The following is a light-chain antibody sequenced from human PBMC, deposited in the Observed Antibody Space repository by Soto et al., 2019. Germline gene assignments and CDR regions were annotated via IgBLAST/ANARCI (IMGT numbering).Light chain of an antibody. CDR1: QGISSY. Sequence: DIQMTQSPSSLSASVGDRVTITCRASQGISSYLAWCQQKPGRAPKLLIYTASTLQSGVPSRFSGSGSGTDFTLTISSLQPEDFATYYCQQLKSYPLTFGGGTKVDIK. CDR3: QQLKSYPLT. V-gene: IGKV1-9*01. CDR2: TAS. J-gene: IGKJ4*01.